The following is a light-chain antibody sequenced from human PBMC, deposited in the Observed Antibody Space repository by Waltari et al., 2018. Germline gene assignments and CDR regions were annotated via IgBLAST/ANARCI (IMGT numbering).Light chain of an antibody. CDR1: QSISKY. CDR2: HAS. CDR3: QHYESLPVT. Sequence: SCRASQSISKYLAWYQQKPGQAPRLLIYHASSRAAGIPGRFSGSGSGTDFSLSISRLEPEDFAVYYCQHYESLPVTFGQGTKVEIK. V-gene: IGKV3-20*01. J-gene: IGKJ1*01.